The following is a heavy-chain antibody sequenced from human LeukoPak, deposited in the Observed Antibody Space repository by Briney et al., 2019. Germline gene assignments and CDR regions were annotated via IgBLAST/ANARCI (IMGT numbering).Heavy chain of an antibody. V-gene: IGHV4-38-2*02. CDR1: GYSISSGYY. CDR3: ARDSGSYPLDY. D-gene: IGHD1-26*01. CDR2: IYHSGST. J-gene: IGHJ4*02. Sequence: PSETLSLTCTVSGYSISSGYYWGWIRQPPGKGLEWIGSIYHSGSTYYNPSLKGRVTISVDTSKNQFSLKLSSVTAADTAVYYCARDSGSYPLDYWGQGTLVTVSS.